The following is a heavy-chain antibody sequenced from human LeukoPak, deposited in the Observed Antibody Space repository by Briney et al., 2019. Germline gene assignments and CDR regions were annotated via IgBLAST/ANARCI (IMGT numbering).Heavy chain of an antibody. Sequence: ASVKVSCKASGYTFTSYYMHWVRQAPGQGLEWMGIINPSGGSTSYAQKFQGRVTMTRDTSTSTVYMELSSLRSEDTAVYYCARVPPHPNCSGGSCPSPYFDYWGQGTLVTVSS. J-gene: IGHJ4*02. CDR3: ARVPPHPNCSGGSCPSPYFDY. D-gene: IGHD2-15*01. CDR2: INPSGGST. CDR1: GYTFTSYY. V-gene: IGHV1-46*01.